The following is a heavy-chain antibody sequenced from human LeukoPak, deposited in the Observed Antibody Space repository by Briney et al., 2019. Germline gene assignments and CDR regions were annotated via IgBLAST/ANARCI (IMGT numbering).Heavy chain of an antibody. CDR2: INTNTGNP. CDR3: ARVRSAFHIAAAGPPRGDFDY. Sequence: GASVKVSCKASGYTFTSYAMNWVRQAPGQGLEWMGWINTNTGNPTYAQGFTGRFVFSLDTSVSTAYLQISSLKAEDTAVYYCARVRSAFHIAAAGPPRGDFDYWGQGTLVTVSS. J-gene: IGHJ4*02. V-gene: IGHV7-4-1*02. CDR1: GYTFTSYA. D-gene: IGHD6-13*01.